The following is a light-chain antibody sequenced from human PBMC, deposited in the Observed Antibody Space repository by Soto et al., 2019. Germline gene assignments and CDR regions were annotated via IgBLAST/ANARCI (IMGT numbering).Light chain of an antibody. J-gene: IGLJ2*01. V-gene: IGLV1-40*01. CDR3: QSYDSILSGSVV. CDR2: GNS. CDR1: RSNIGAGYD. Sequence: QSVLTQPTSVSGAPGQRVTISCTGSRSNIGAGYDVHWYQQLPGTAPKLLIYGNSNRPSGVPDRFSGSKSGTSASLAITGLQAEDEADYYCQSYDSILSGSVVFGGGTKLTVL.